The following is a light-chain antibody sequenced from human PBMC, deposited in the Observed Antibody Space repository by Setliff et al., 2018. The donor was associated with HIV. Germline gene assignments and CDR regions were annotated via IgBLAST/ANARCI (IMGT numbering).Light chain of an antibody. J-gene: IGLJ1*01. Sequence: QSALTQPASVSGSPGQSITISCPGTSSDIGGYNFVSWYQHHPGKAPKLMIYEVTNRPSGVSNRFSGSKSGNTASLTISGLQADDEADYYCSSYTSSSPYVFGTGTKVTVL. CDR3: SSYTSSSPYV. CDR2: EVT. CDR1: SSDIGGYNF. V-gene: IGLV2-14*01.